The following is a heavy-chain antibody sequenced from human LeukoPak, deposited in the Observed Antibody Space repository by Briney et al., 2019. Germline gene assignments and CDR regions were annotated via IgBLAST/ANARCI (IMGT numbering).Heavy chain of an antibody. CDR1: GFTFSNHA. V-gene: IGHV3-23*01. J-gene: IGHJ4*02. Sequence: GGSLRLSCAASGFTFSNHAMSWVRQTPGKGLQWVSVISGSGRTTEYADSVKDRFTISRDNSKNTLSLQMNSLRVEDTAIYYCAKNVVVKRYIDYWGQGTLVTVSS. CDR2: ISGSGRTT. D-gene: IGHD2-15*01. CDR3: AKNVVVKRYIDY.